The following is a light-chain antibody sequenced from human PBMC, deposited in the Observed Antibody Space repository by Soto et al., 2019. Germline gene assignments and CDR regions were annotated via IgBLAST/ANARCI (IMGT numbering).Light chain of an antibody. J-gene: IGKJ1*01. Sequence: DIQMTQSPSTLSASVGDRVTITCRASQSISSRLAWYQQKPGKAPNLLIYDASSLEGGVQSRFSGSGSETEFTLTISSLQPDEFATYDCQQYISGWTFGQGTKVDIK. V-gene: IGKV1-5*01. CDR1: QSISSR. CDR3: QQYISGWT. CDR2: DAS.